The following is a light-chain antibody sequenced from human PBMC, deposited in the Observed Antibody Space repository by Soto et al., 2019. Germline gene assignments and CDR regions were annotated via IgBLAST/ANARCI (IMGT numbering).Light chain of an antibody. J-gene: IGLJ1*01. V-gene: IGLV2-14*01. CDR3: VSFTTTSTHV. Sequence: QSAVTQPASLSGSPGQSITISCTGTSRDIGASDYVSWFQQHTGKATKLMISEVTNRPSGVSNRFSGSRSGNTDYLTSSGLQVEDEAEYFCVSFTTTSTHVFGTGTKVTVL. CDR1: SRDIGASDY. CDR2: EVT.